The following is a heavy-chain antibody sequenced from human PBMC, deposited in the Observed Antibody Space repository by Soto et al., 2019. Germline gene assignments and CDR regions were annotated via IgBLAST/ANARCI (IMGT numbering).Heavy chain of an antibody. CDR1: GFTFNNYG. Sequence: GGSLRLSCAASGFTFNNYGMTWVRQAPGKGLEWVSGISSSGDTTYYADSVKGRLTISRDNSKNTLYLQMTSLRAEDTAVYYCASEYGSGSHGYYYGMDVWGQGTTVT. CDR3: ASEYGSGSHGYYYGMDV. V-gene: IGHV3-23*01. D-gene: IGHD3-10*01. J-gene: IGHJ6*02. CDR2: ISSSGDTT.